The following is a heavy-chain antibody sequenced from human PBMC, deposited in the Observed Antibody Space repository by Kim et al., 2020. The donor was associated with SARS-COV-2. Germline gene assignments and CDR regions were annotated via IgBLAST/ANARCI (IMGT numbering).Heavy chain of an antibody. V-gene: IGHV4-34*01. CDR3: ATCSTSCYVYGMDV. D-gene: IGHD2-2*01. J-gene: IGHJ6*02. Sequence: PSLKSRVTISVDTAKNQFSLKLSSVTAADTAVYYCATCSTSCYVYGMDVWGQGTTVTVSS.